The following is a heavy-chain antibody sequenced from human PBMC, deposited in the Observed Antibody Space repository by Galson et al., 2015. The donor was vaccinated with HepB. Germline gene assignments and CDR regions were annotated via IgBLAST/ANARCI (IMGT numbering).Heavy chain of an antibody. J-gene: IGHJ4*02. CDR2: TYYRSKWYN. CDR3: AREPRYSYGYDY. Sequence: CAISGDSVSSDSAAWNWIRQSPSRGLEWLGRTYYRSKWYNDYAVSVKSRITINPDTSKNQFSLQLNSVTPEDTAVYYCAREPRYSYGYDYWGQGTLVTVPS. V-gene: IGHV6-1*01. CDR1: GDSVSSDSAA. D-gene: IGHD5-18*01.